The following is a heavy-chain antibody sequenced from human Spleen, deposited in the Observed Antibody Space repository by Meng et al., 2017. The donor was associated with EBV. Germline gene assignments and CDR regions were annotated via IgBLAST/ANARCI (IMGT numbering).Heavy chain of an antibody. D-gene: IGHD2-15*01. CDR2: ISYDGSNK. CDR3: AKDLGAVSGGSPGPDY. Sequence: CVAVISYDGSNKYYADSVKGRFTISRDNSKNTLYLQMNSLRAEDTAVYYCAKDLGAVSGGSPGPDYWGQGTLVTVSS. J-gene: IGHJ4*02. V-gene: IGHV3-30*18.